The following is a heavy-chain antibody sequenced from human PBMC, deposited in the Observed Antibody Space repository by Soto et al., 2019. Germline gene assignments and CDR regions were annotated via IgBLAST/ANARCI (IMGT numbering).Heavy chain of an antibody. V-gene: IGHV4-39*01. J-gene: IGHJ4*02. D-gene: IGHD2-2*01. CDR1: GASISSYY. CDR3: ARHEIVVVPAAFDY. Sequence: SETLSLTCTVSGASISSYYWGWIRQPPGKGLEWIGSIYYSGSTYYNPSLKSRVTISVDTSKNQFSLKLSSVTAADTAVYYCARHEIVVVPAAFDYWGQGTLVTVSS. CDR2: IYYSGST.